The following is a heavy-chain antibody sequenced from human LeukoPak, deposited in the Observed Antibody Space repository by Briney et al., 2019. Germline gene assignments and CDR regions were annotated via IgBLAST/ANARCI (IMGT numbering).Heavy chain of an antibody. D-gene: IGHD3-22*01. CDR2: ISYDGSNK. CDR3: AKDVRYYYDSPFDY. Sequence: GGSLRLSCAAPGFTFSSYGMHWVRQAPGKGLEWVAVISYDGSNKYYADSVKGRFTISRDNSKNTLYLQMNSLRAEDTAVYYCAKDVRYYYDSPFDYWGQGTLVTVSS. J-gene: IGHJ4*02. V-gene: IGHV3-30*18. CDR1: GFTFSSYG.